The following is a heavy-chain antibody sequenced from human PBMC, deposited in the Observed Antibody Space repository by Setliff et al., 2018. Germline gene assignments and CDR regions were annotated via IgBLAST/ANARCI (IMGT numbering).Heavy chain of an antibody. J-gene: IGHJ6*03. V-gene: IGHV4-59*12. D-gene: IGHD6-19*01. CDR3: AREQWLDPPGYYYMDV. CDR2: IYYSGST. CDR1: GASISSYY. Sequence: PSETLSLTCTASGASISSYYWSWVRQSPGKGLEWIGYIYYSGSTNYNPSLKSRVTMSIDTSKNQFSLKLNSVTAADMAVYYCAREQWLDPPGYYYMDVWAKGTTVTVSS.